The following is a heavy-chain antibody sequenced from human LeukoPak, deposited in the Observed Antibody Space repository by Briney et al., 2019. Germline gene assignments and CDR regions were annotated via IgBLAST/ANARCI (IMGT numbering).Heavy chain of an antibody. CDR1: GFTFSSYG. D-gene: IGHD3-10*01. CDR3: ARDGVTMVRGSIVD. CDR2: ISYDGCDK. J-gene: IGHJ4*02. V-gene: IGHV3-30*03. Sequence: GTSLRLSCAASGFTFSSYGMHWVRQAPGKGLEWVAVISYDGCDKYYADSVKGRFTISRDNPRNTLYLQMNSLRAEDTAVYYCARDGVTMVRGSIVDWGQGTLVTVSS.